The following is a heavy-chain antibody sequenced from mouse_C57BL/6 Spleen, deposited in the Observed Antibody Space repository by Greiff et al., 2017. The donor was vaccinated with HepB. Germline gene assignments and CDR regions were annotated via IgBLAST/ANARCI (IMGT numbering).Heavy chain of an antibody. CDR1: GYTFTSYW. Sequence: QVQLQQPGAELVKPGASVKLSCKASGYTFTSYWMQWVKQRPGQGLEWIGEIDPSDSYTNYNQKFKGKATLTVDKSSSTAYMQISSLTSEDSAVYYCAREETFAYWGQGTLVTVSA. V-gene: IGHV1-50*01. CDR2: IDPSDSYT. J-gene: IGHJ3*01. CDR3: AREETFAY.